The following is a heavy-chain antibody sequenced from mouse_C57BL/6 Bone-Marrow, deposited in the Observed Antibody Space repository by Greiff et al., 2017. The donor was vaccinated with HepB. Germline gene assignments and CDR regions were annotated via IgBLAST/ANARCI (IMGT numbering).Heavy chain of an antibody. V-gene: IGHV1-66*01. D-gene: IGHD2-1*01. J-gene: IGHJ1*03. CDR2: IYPGSGNT. Sequence: QVQLQQSGPELVKPGASVKISCKASGYSFTSYYIHWVKQRPGQGLEWIGWIYPGSGNTKYNEKFKGKATLTADTSSSTAYMQLSSLTSEDSAVYYCARPYGNWYFDVWGTGTTVTVSS. CDR3: ARPYGNWYFDV. CDR1: GYSFTSYY.